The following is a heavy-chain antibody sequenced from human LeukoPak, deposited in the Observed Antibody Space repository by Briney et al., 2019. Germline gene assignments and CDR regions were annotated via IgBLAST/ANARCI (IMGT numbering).Heavy chain of an antibody. V-gene: IGHV4-30-4*08. CDR2: IYYSGST. Sequence: SETLSLTCTVSGGSISSGDYYWSWIRQPPGKGLEWIGHIYYSGSTYYNPSLKSRVTISVDTSKNQFSLKLSSVTAADTAVYYCARDPIVGATTGAFDIWGQGTMVTVSS. D-gene: IGHD1-26*01. CDR1: GGSISSGDYY. J-gene: IGHJ3*02. CDR3: ARDPIVGATTGAFDI.